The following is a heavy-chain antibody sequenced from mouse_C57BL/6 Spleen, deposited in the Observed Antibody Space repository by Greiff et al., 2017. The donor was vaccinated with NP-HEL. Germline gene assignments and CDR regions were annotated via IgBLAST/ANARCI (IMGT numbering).Heavy chain of an antibody. J-gene: IGHJ2*01. CDR2: ISDGGSYT. V-gene: IGHV5-4*01. CDR3: ARDPSNWGFDY. Sequence: DVKLVESGGGLVKPGGSLKLSCAASGFTFSSYAMSWVRQTPEKRLEWVATISDGGSYTYYPDNVKGRFTISRDNAKNNLYLQMSHLKSEDTAMYYCARDPSNWGFDYWGQGTTLTVSS. CDR1: GFTFSSYA. D-gene: IGHD4-1*01.